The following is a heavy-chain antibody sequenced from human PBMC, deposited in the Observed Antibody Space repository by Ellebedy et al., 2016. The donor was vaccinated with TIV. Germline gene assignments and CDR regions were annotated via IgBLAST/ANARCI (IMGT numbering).Heavy chain of an antibody. CDR2: IIPILDIA. CDR1: GGTFSSYS. J-gene: IGHJ5*02. CDR3: ASEPSGVGWYDSSWFDP. D-gene: IGHD6-19*01. V-gene: IGHV1-69*04. Sequence: AASVKVSCKASGGTFSSYSINWVRQAPGQGLEWMGRIIPILDIANYAQKFQGRVTITAEKSTSTAYMELSSLRSEDTAVYYCASEPSGVGWYDSSWFDPWGQGTLVTVSS.